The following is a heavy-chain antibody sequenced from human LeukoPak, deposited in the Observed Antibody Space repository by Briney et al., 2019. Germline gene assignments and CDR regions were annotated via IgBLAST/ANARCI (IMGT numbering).Heavy chain of an antibody. J-gene: IGHJ5*02. CDR3: ARDKGLLWFGDHSNWFDP. V-gene: IGHV4-59*01. Sequence: SETLSLTCTVSGGSISSYYWSWIRQPPGKGLEWIGYIYYSGSTNYNPSLKSRVTISVDTSKNQFSLKLSSVTAADTAVYYCARDKGLLWFGDHSNWFDPWGQGTLVTVSS. D-gene: IGHD3-10*01. CDR2: IYYSGST. CDR1: GGSISSYY.